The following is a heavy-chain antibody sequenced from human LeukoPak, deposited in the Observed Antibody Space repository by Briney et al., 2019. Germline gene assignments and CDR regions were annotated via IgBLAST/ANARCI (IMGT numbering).Heavy chain of an antibody. Sequence: SGRSLRLPCAASGFTFSSYGMHWVRQAPGKGLEWVAVIWYDGSNKYYADSVKGRFTISRDNSKNTLYLQMNSLRAEDTAVYYCAREGEDVVVTAIPYYYYYYGMDVWGKGTTVTVSS. CDR3: AREGEDVVVTAIPYYYYYYGMDV. CDR2: IWYDGSNK. CDR1: GFTFSSYG. V-gene: IGHV3-33*01. D-gene: IGHD2-21*02. J-gene: IGHJ6*04.